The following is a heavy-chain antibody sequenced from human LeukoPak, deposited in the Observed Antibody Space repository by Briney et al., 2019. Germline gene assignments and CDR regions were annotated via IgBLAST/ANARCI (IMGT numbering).Heavy chain of an antibody. CDR1: GFTFSSYA. V-gene: IGHV3-23*01. CDR3: AKDLDSTGYYSYNY. D-gene: IGHD3-22*01. J-gene: IGHJ4*02. CDR2: ISTSGNT. Sequence: PGGSLRLSCAASGFTFSSYAMNWVRQAPGKGLEWVSLISTSGNTHYADSVEGRFTISRDNSKNTLYLQMDSLGAEDTAVYHCAKDLDSTGYYSYNYWGRGTLVTVSS.